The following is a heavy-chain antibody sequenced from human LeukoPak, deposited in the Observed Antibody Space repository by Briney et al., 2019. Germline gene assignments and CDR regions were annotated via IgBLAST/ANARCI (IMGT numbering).Heavy chain of an antibody. CDR2: ITGRGGTT. J-gene: IGHJ4*02. Sequence: GGSLSLSCAASGFTFSSYDMSWVRQAPGKGLEWVSAITGRGGTTHYANSVKGRFTISRDDSKNTLYLQMNSLVAEDTAVYYCAKDRSAYSSGSGCLHYWGQGTLATVSS. V-gene: IGHV3-23*01. CDR1: GFTFSSYD. D-gene: IGHD6-19*01. CDR3: AKDRSAYSSGSGCLHY.